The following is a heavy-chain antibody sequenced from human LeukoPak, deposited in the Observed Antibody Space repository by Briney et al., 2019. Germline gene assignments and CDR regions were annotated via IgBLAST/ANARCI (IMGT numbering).Heavy chain of an antibody. V-gene: IGHV1-46*01. CDR2: INPSGGST. Sequence: ASVTVSCTASGYTFTSYYMHWVRQAPGQGLEWMGIINPSGGSTSYAQKFQGRVTMTRDTSISTAYMELSRLRSDDTAVYYCAREATYYYDSSGHVAFDIWGQGTMVTVS. CDR1: GYTFTSYY. J-gene: IGHJ3*02. D-gene: IGHD3-22*01. CDR3: AREATYYYDSSGHVAFDI.